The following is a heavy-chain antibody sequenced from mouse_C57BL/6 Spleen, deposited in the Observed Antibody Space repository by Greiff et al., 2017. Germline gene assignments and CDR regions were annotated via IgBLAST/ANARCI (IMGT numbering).Heavy chain of an antibody. V-gene: IGHV8-8*01. Sequence: QVQLKESGPGILQPSQTLSLTCSFSGFSLSTFGMGVGWIRQPSGKGLEWLAHIWWGDDKSYNPALESRLTISKDTSKNQVFLKIAHVDTADTATYDCARTNCDGYYEAWFAYWGQGTLVTVSA. J-gene: IGHJ3*01. CDR1: GFSLSTFGMG. CDR3: ARTNCDGYYEAWFAY. CDR2: IWWGDDK. D-gene: IGHD2-3*01.